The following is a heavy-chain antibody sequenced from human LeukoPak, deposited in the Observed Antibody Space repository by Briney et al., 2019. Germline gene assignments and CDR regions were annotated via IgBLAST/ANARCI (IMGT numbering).Heavy chain of an antibody. CDR3: ARGIYGDYYFDY. Sequence: SETLSLTCAVYGGSFSGYYGSWIRQPPGKGLEWIGEINHSGGTNYNPSLKSRVTIPVDTSRNQFSLKLSSVTAADTAVYYCARGIYGDYYFDYWGQGTLVTVSS. D-gene: IGHD4-17*01. CDR1: GGSFSGYY. J-gene: IGHJ4*02. CDR2: INHSGGT. V-gene: IGHV4-34*01.